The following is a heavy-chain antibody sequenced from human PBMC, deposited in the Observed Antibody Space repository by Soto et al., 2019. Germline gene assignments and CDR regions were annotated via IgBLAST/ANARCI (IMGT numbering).Heavy chain of an antibody. V-gene: IGHV3-30*18. CDR3: AKDGGPVYFNSPGCAAKHFDY. Sequence: QVQLVESGGGVVQPGRSLRLYCAASGFTFSNYGMHWVRQAPGKGLEWVAIISYDGDNEYYADSVRGRFTISRDNSKNTLYLQTSSLRHEDTAVYYCAKDGGPVYFNSPGCAAKHFDYWGQGTLVTVSS. CDR2: ISYDGDNE. J-gene: IGHJ4*02. CDR1: GFTFSNYG. D-gene: IGHD2-2*01.